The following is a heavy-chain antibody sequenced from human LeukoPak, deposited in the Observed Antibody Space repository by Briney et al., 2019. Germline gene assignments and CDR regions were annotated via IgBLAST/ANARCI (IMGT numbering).Heavy chain of an antibody. D-gene: IGHD4-11*01. CDR2: IYHSGST. V-gene: IGHV4-38-2*02. CDR1: GGSISSGYY. Sequence: PSQTLSLTCTVSGGSISSGYYWGWIRQPPGKGLEWIGSIYHSGSTYYNPSLKSRVTISVGTSKNQFSLKLSSVIAADTAVYYCAGSDYSIPWGQGTLVTVSS. J-gene: IGHJ4*02. CDR3: AGSDYSIP.